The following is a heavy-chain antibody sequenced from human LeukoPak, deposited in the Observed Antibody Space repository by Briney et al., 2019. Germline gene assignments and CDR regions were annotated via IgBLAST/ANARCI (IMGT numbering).Heavy chain of an antibody. CDR3: ARGDKAMVTLKMFHFDC. Sequence: PGGSLRLSCAASGFAFSNYAINWVRQAPGKGLEWVAYTSSSVSAIYYADSVKGRFTISRDNAQNSLFLQMNSLRAEDTAVYYCARGDKAMVTLKMFHFDCWGQGTLVTVSS. D-gene: IGHD5-18*01. CDR2: TSSSVSAI. J-gene: IGHJ4*02. CDR1: GFAFSNYA. V-gene: IGHV3-48*03.